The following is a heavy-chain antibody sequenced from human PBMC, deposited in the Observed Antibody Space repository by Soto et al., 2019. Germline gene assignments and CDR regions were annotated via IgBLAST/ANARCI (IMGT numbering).Heavy chain of an antibody. CDR1: GFTFSSYS. D-gene: IGHD6-13*01. V-gene: IGHV3-21*01. CDR2: ISSSSSYI. CDR3: AREEITYSSSWFDAFDI. Sequence: EVQLVESGGGLVKPGGSLRLSCAASGFTFSSYSMNRVRQAPGKGLEWVSSISSSSSYIYYADSVKGRFTISRDNAKNSLYLQMNSLRAEDTAVYYCAREEITYSSSWFDAFDIWGQGTTVTVSS. J-gene: IGHJ3*02.